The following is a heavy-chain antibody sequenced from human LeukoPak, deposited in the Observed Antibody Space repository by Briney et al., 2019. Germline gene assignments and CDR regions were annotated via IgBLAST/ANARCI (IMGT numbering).Heavy chain of an antibody. CDR2: IKQDGSET. V-gene: IGHV3-7*01. J-gene: IGHJ4*02. Sequence: GGSLRLSCAASGFTFSNYWMNWVRQAPGKGLECLANIKQDGSETYYADSVKGRFTISRDNAKNSLYLQMNSLRAEDTAVYYCAKQRYGGEDYWGREPWSPSPQ. D-gene: IGHD3-16*01. CDR3: AKQRYGGEDY. CDR1: GFTFSNYW.